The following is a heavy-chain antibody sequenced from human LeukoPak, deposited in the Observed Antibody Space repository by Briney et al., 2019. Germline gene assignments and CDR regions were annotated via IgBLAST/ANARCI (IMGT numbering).Heavy chain of an antibody. D-gene: IGHD1-7*01. CDR2: IIPILGIA. V-gene: IGHV1-69*04. CDR3: AKGGITGTTANFNWFDP. CDR1: GGTFSSYA. J-gene: IGHJ5*02. Sequence: SVKVSCKASGGTFSSYAISWVRQAPGQGLKWMGRIIPILGIANYAQKFQGRVTITADKSTSTAYMELSSLRSEDTAVYYCAKGGITGTTANFNWFDPWGQGTLVTVSS.